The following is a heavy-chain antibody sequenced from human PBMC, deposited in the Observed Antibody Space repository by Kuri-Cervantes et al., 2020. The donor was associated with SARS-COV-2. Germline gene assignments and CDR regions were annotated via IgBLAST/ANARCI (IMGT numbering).Heavy chain of an antibody. CDR1: GFTFSSYS. D-gene: IGHD2-21*01. V-gene: IGHV3-21*01. CDR2: ISSSSSYI. Sequence: GGSLRLSCAASGFTFSSYSMNWVRQAPGKGLEWVSSISSSSSYIYYADSVKGRFTVSRDSAKNSLYLQMNNLRGEDTAVYYCARVAGEGPIYYYYMDVWGKGTTVTVSS. CDR3: ARVAGEGPIYYYYMDV. J-gene: IGHJ6*03.